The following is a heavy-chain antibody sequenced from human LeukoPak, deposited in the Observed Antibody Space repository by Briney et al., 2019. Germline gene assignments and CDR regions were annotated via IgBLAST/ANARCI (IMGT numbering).Heavy chain of an antibody. CDR1: GLTFSIAW. J-gene: IGHJ6*02. CDR2: IRDKPDGGTT. V-gene: IGHV3-15*01. Sequence: GGSLRLSCAACGLTFSIAWMSWVRQAPGKGLERVGLIRDKPDGGTTDYAAPVKGRFTISRDDSKSMQYLQMNSLKTESTAVYYSTTDNAPGMDVWGQGTTVTVSS. D-gene: IGHD2-8*01. CDR3: TTDNAPGMDV.